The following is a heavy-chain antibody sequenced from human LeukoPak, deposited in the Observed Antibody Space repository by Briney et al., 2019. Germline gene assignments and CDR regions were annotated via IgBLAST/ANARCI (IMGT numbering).Heavy chain of an antibody. Sequence: SETLSLTCAVYGGSFSGYYWSWIRQPPGKGLEWIGEINHSGSTNYNPSLKSRVTISVDTSKNQFSLKLSSVTAADTAVYYCARSIAVAPPGYYYYMDVWGKGTTVTVSS. D-gene: IGHD6-19*01. CDR3: ARSIAVAPPGYYYYMDV. CDR1: GGSFSGYY. V-gene: IGHV4-34*01. J-gene: IGHJ6*03. CDR2: INHSGST.